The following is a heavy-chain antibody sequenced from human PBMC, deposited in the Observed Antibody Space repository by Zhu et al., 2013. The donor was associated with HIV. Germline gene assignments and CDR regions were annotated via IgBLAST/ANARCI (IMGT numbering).Heavy chain of an antibody. V-gene: IGHV1-69*01. CDR2: IIPIFGTA. J-gene: IGHJ4*02. CDR3: ARGEPRLARGHYLSYFDY. D-gene: IGHD1-26*01. CDR1: GGTFSSYA. Sequence: QVQLVQSGAEVKKPGSSVKVSCKASGGTFSSYAISWVRQAPGQGLEWMGGIIPIFGTANYAQKFQGRVTITADESTSTAYMELSSLRSEDTAVYYCARGEPRLARGHYLSYFDYWGQGTLVTVSS.